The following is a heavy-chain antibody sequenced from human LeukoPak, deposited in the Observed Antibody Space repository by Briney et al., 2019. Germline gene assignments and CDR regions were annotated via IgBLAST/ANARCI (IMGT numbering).Heavy chain of an antibody. CDR2: IYYSGST. V-gene: IGHV4-31*03. CDR1: GGSISSGGYY. Sequence: PSQTLSLTCTVSGGSISSGGYYWSWLRQHPGKGLEWIGYIYYSGSTYYNPSLKSRVTISVDTSKNQFSLKLSPVTAADTAVYYCARSHYDILTGYSNWFDPWGQGTLVTVSS. CDR3: ARSHYDILTGYSNWFDP. D-gene: IGHD3-9*01. J-gene: IGHJ5*02.